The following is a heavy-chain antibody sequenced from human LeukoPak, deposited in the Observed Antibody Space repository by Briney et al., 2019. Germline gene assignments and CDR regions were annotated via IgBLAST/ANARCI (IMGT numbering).Heavy chain of an antibody. Sequence: GRSLRLSCAASGFTFSSYGMHWVRQAPGKGLEWVAVISYDGSNKYYADSVKGRFTISRDNSKNTLYLQMNSLRAEDTAVYYCARDYFLDYWGQGTLVTVSS. CDR3: ARDYFLDY. J-gene: IGHJ4*02. V-gene: IGHV3-30*03. D-gene: IGHD3-9*01. CDR1: GFTFSSYG. CDR2: ISYDGSNK.